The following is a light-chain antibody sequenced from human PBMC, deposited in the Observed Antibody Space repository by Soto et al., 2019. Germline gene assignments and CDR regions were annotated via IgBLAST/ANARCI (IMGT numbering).Light chain of an antibody. Sequence: QSALTQPASVSGSPGQSITISCTGTSGDVGTYNYVSWYQQHPGKAPKLMIYEVSNRPSGISNRFSGSKSGNTASLTISGLQAEDGADYYCSSYIINSTLVIFGGGTNLTVL. V-gene: IGLV2-14*01. CDR1: SGDVGTYNY. CDR3: SSYIINSTLVI. J-gene: IGLJ2*01. CDR2: EVS.